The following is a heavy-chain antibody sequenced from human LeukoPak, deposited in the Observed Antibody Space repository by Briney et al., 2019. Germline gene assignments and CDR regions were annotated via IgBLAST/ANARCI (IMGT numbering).Heavy chain of an antibody. D-gene: IGHD2-15*01. CDR3: ARVGPANDAFDM. V-gene: IGHV4-34*01. J-gene: IGHJ3*02. Sequence: SETLSLTCAVYGGSFSGYYWNWIRQPPGKGLEWIGEINHSGSTNYNPSLKSRVTISVDTSKNQFSLKLSSVTAADTAVYYCARVGPANDAFDMWGQGTMVTVSS. CDR2: INHSGST. CDR1: GGSFSGYY.